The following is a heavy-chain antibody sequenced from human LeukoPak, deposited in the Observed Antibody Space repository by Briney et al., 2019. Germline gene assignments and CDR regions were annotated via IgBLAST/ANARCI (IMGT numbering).Heavy chain of an antibody. CDR2: IYYSGST. CDR3: ARVGRTASIRYYYYYMDV. D-gene: IGHD2-2*02. Sequence: SETLSLTCTVSGGSIGSYYWSWIRQPPGKGLEWIGYIYYSGSTNYNPSLKSRVTISVDTSKNQFSLKLSSVTAADTAVYYCARVGRTASIRYYYYYMDVWGKGTTVTVSS. V-gene: IGHV4-59*01. CDR1: GGSIGSYY. J-gene: IGHJ6*03.